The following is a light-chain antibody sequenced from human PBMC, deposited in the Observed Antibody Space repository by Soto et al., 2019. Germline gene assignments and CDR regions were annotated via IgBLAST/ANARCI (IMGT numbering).Light chain of an antibody. Sequence: QSVLTQPPSASGTPGQRVTISCSGSSSNIGSNTVNWFQQLPGTAPKLFIYSNNQRPSGVPDRFSGSKSGTSASLAISGLPSEDEADYYCASWDASLNGPVFGGGTQLTLL. V-gene: IGLV1-44*01. CDR2: SNN. J-gene: IGLJ2*01. CDR1: SSNIGSNT. CDR3: ASWDASLNGPV.